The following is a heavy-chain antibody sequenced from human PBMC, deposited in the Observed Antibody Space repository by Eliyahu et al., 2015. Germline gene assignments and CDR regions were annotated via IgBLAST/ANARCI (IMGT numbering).Heavy chain of an antibody. CDR1: GGSISSDS. J-gene: IGHJ4*02. D-gene: IGHD1-26*01. Sequence: QVQLQESGPGLVKASETLSLTCTVSGGSISSDSWSWFRQPPGKGLEWIEYIYYRGSTDYTPSLKSRVTISVDTSKNQFSLKMTSVTAADTAVYYCAREVDGGSYRDWGQGTLVTVSS. CDR3: AREVDGGSYRD. V-gene: IGHV4-59*01. CDR2: IYYRGST.